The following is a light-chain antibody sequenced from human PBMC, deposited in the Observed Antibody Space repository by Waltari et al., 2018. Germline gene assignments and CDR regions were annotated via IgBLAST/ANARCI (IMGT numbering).Light chain of an antibody. Sequence: QSVLTPAPSVSGAPGQRVPISCPGGDPSSAPFGDNWYQHLPGRVPKLLIYENTKRPSGVPYRFSGSKSGTSASLAIEGLQPEDEGDYYCQSYDNSLRGSLLFGGGTKVTV. CDR3: QSYDNSLRGSLL. CDR2: ENT. CDR1: DPSSAPFGD. J-gene: IGLJ3*02. V-gene: IGLV1-40*01.